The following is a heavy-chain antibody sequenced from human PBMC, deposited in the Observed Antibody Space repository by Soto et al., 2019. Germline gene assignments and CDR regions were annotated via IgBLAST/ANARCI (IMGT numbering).Heavy chain of an antibody. Sequence: PSETLSLTCTVSGGSISSGDYYWSWIRQPPGKGLEWIGYIYYSGSTYYNPSLKSRVTISVDTSKNQFSLKLSSVTAADTAVYYCARKALERFLEWSNYVMDFWGQRSTDTVSS. CDR2: IYYSGST. CDR1: GGSISSGDYY. D-gene: IGHD3-3*01. V-gene: IGHV4-30-4*01. CDR3: ARKALERFLEWSNYVMDF. J-gene: IGHJ6*02.